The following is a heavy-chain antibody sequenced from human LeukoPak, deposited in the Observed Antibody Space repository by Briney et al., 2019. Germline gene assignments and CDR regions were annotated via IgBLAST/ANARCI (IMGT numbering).Heavy chain of an antibody. Sequence: GESLKISCKASGYTFGNYWLGWVRQTPAKGLEWLGIIYPDDSDVKYSPSFQGQVTISADRSFNTAYLQWRSLKASDTAMYYCARVYDAWSGFSQYYFDYWGHGTLVTVSS. CDR3: ARVYDAWSGFSQYYFDY. J-gene: IGHJ4*01. V-gene: IGHV5-51*01. CDR1: GYTFGNYW. D-gene: IGHD3-3*01. CDR2: IYPDDSDV.